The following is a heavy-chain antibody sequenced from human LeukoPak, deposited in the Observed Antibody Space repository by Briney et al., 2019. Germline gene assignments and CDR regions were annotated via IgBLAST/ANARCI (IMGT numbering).Heavy chain of an antibody. CDR1: GYTFTGDY. Sequence: GASVKVSCKASGYTFTGDYMDWVRQAPGQGLEWMGWINPKSGSTNYAQKFQGRVTMTRDTSISTAYMELSRLRSDDTAVYYCARVPRLEYYDSSGYQNYWGQGTLVTVSS. CDR2: INPKSGST. D-gene: IGHD3-22*01. J-gene: IGHJ4*02. CDR3: ARVPRLEYYDSSGYQNY. V-gene: IGHV1-2*02.